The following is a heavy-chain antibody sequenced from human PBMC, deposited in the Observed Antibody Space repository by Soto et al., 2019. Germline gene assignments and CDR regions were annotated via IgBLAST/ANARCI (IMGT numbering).Heavy chain of an antibody. CDR3: ARVYDFWSGYPRHYGMDV. D-gene: IGHD3-3*01. V-gene: IGHV1-69*06. CDR2: IIPIFGTA. J-gene: IGHJ6*02. Sequence: SVKVSCKASGGTFSSYAISWVRQAPGQGLEWVGGIIPIFGTANYAQKFQGRVTITADKSTSTAYMELSSLRSEDTAVYYCARVYDFWSGYPRHYGMDVWGQGTTVTVSS. CDR1: GGTFSSYA.